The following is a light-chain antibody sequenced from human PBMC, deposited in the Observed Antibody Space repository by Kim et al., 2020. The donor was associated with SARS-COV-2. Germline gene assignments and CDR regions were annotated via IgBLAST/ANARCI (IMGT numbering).Light chain of an antibody. CDR2: RAS. CDR1: QDIGTW. Sequence: SAPVGERHTVSCRSSQDIGTWLAWYQQKPGKAPNLLIYRASSLESGVPSRFSGSGSRTGFTLTISSLQPDDFATYYCQHYSRFPYTFGQGTKLEI. J-gene: IGKJ2*01. V-gene: IGKV1-5*03. CDR3: QHYSRFPYT.